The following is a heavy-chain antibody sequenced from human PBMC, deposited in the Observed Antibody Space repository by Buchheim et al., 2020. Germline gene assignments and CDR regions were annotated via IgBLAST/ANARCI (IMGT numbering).Heavy chain of an antibody. J-gene: IGHJ6*02. D-gene: IGHD6-6*01. CDR3: ARDFLEYSSTGTVGYYYYGMDV. V-gene: IGHV1-69*06. Sequence: QVQLVQSGAEVKKPGSSVKVSCKASGGTFSSYAISWVRQAPGQGLEWMGGIIPIFGTANYAQKFQGRVTITAEKSTSTAYMELSSLRSEDTAVYYCARDFLEYSSTGTVGYYYYGMDVWGQGTT. CDR2: IIPIFGTA. CDR1: GGTFSSYA.